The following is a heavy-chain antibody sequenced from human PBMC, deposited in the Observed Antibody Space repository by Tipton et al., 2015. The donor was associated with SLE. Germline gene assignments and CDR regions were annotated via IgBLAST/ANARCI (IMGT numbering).Heavy chain of an antibody. CDR1: GGSISSYF. V-gene: IGHV4-4*09. J-gene: IGHJ4*02. CDR3: ARVGGYSGYGIDY. CDR2: IHTSGST. D-gene: IGHD5-12*01. Sequence: TLSLTCTVSGGSISSYFWSWIRQPPGKGLEWIGYIHTSGSTNYNPSLRSRFTISVDTSKKQFSLNLSSVTAADTAMYYCARVGGYSGYGIDYWGQGTLVIVSS.